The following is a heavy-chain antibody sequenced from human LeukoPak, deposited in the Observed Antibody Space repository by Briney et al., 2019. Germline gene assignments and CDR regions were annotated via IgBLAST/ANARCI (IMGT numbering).Heavy chain of an antibody. J-gene: IGHJ5*02. CDR1: GFTFSSFS. V-gene: IGHV3-21*01. D-gene: IGHD5/OR15-5a*01. CDR2: ISSSSSYI. CDR3: ARTSLNWFDP. Sequence: PGGSLRLSYAASGFTFSSFSMNWVRQAPGKGLEWVSSISSSSSYIYYADSVKGRFTISRDNAKNSLYLEMNSLRGEDTAVYYCARTSLNWFDPWGQGTLVTVSS.